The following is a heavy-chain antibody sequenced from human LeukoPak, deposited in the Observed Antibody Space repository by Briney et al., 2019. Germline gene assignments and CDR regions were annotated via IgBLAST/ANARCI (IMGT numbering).Heavy chain of an antibody. J-gene: IGHJ3*01. CDR2: INPDGGNT. D-gene: IGHD5-24*01. CDR1: GYTFTNYY. V-gene: IGHV1-46*01. CDR3: ARIRDGYNDAYDL. Sequence: ASVKVSCKASGYTFTNYYIHWVRQAPGQGLEWMGLINPDGGNTNYAQNFQGRVTLTRDTSTSTVYMELSSLRSEDTATYYCARIRDGYNDAYDLWGQGTVVTVPS.